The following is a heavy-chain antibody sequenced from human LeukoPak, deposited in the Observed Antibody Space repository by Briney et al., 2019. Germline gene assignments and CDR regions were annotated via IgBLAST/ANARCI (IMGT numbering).Heavy chain of an antibody. CDR3: ASSRWLQFDY. CDR1: GFTFSDHY. J-gene: IGHJ4*02. CDR2: TRNKANSYTT. Sequence: GGSLRLSCAASGFTFSDHYMDLVRQAPGKGLEWVGRTRNKANSYTTEYAASVKGRFTISRDDSKNSLYLQMNSLKTEDTAVYYCASSRWLQFDYWGQGTLVTVSS. D-gene: IGHD5-12*01. V-gene: IGHV3-72*01.